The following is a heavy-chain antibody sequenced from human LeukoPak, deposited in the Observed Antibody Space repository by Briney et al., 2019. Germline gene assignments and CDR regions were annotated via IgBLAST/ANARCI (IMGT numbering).Heavy chain of an antibody. V-gene: IGHV3-30-3*01. CDR2: ISYDGSNK. J-gene: IGHJ4*02. D-gene: IGHD3-10*01. Sequence: PGGSLRLSCAGAGFTFNSYAMQWVRQAPGKELEWVALISYDGSNKYYADSVKGRFTISRDNSKNTLYLQMNSLRAEDTAVYYCARDLGAMVPGYWGQGTLVTVSS. CDR3: ARDLGAMVPGY. CDR1: GFTFNSYA.